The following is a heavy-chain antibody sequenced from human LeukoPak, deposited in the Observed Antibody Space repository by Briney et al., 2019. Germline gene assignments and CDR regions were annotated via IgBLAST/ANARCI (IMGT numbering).Heavy chain of an antibody. CDR2: ISYDGSNK. J-gene: IGHJ4*02. CDR1: GFTFSSYG. CDR3: AKDRRGSCGY. V-gene: IGHV3-30*18. Sequence: PGRSLRLSCAASGFTFSSYGMHWVRQAPGKGLEWVAVISYDGSNKYYADSVKGRFTISRDNSKNTLYLQMNSLRAEDAAVYYCAKDRRGSCGYWGQGTLVTVSS. D-gene: IGHD1-26*01.